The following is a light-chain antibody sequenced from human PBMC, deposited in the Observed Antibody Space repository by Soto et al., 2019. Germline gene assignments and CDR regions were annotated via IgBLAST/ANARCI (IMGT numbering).Light chain of an antibody. V-gene: IGKV3-15*01. J-gene: IGKJ1*01. Sequence: VMTQSPATLSVSPVETATLSCRASQSVGSNLAWYQQKPGQAPRLLIYAASTRATGIPARFSGSGSGTEFTLTISSLQSEDFAVYYCQQYYNWPRTFGQGTKV. CDR2: AAS. CDR1: QSVGSN. CDR3: QQYYNWPRT.